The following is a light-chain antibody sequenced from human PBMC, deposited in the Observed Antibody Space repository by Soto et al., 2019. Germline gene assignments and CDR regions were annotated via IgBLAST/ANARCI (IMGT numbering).Light chain of an antibody. Sequence: EIVLTQSQDTLSLSPGERATLSCRASQSVSSSYLAWYQQKPGQAPRLLIYGASRRATGIPDRFSGSGSGTDFTLTISRLEPEDFAVYYCQHYGSSRWTFGQGNKVDIK. V-gene: IGKV3-20*01. CDR3: QHYGSSRWT. CDR1: QSVSSSY. J-gene: IGKJ1*01. CDR2: GAS.